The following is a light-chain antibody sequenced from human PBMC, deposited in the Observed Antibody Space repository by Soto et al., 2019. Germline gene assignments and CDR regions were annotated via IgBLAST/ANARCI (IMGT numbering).Light chain of an antibody. CDR3: DTWDTSLSAGRV. Sequence: QSVLTQPPSVSAAPGQTVTISCSGSSSNVGNNYVSWYQHLPGTAPKLLIYETNRRPAGISDRVSGSKSGTSATLGITGLQTADEADYYCDTWDTSLSAGRVFGPGTKVTVL. CDR2: ETN. V-gene: IGLV1-51*02. J-gene: IGLJ1*01. CDR1: SSNVGNNY.